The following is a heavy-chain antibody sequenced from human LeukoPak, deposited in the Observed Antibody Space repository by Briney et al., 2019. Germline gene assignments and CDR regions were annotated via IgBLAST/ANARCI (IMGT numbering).Heavy chain of an antibody. J-gene: IGHJ4*02. V-gene: IGHV4-61*02. CDR2: IYTSGST. CDR1: GGSISSGSYY. D-gene: IGHD3-3*01. CDR3: AREDDFWSGYYDPSFDY. Sequence: SETLSLTCTVPGGSISSGSYYWSWIRQPAGKGLEWIGRIYTSGSTNYNPSLKSRVTISVDTSKNQFSLKLSSVTAADTAVYYCAREDDFWSGYYDPSFDYWGQGTLVTVSS.